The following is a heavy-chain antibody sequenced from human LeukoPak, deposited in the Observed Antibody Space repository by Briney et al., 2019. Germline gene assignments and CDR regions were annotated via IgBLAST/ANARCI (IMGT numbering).Heavy chain of an antibody. CDR3: AKDRIPVAGRQDIWDY. D-gene: IGHD6-19*01. J-gene: IGHJ4*02. CDR2: ISGSGDRT. CDR1: GFTFSNYA. V-gene: IGHV3-23*01. Sequence: PGGSLRLSCVGAGFTFSNYAMTWVRQAPGKGLGWVSGISGSGDRTYYADSVKGRFTISRDNSKNTLYLQMNSLTDDDSAVYYCAKDRIPVAGRQDIWDYWSQGTLVTVSS.